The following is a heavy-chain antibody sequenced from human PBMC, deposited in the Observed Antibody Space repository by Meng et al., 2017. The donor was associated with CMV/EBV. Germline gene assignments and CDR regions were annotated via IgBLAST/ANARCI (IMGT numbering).Heavy chain of an antibody. Sequence: SCAASGFTFSNAWMSCVRQAPGKGLEWVGRINSQTDGGTTDYAAPVKGRFTISRDDSKNTLYLQMNSLKTEDTAVYYCTTYGDYPDYWGQGTLVTVSS. CDR3: TTYGDYPDY. CDR1: GFTFSNAW. CDR2: INSQTDGGTT. V-gene: IGHV3-15*01. J-gene: IGHJ4*02. D-gene: IGHD4-17*01.